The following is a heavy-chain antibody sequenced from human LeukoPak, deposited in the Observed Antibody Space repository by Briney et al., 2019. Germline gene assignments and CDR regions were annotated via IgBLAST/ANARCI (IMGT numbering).Heavy chain of an antibody. V-gene: IGHV4-4*07. D-gene: IGHD6-13*01. CDR2: IYTSGST. J-gene: IGHJ5*02. CDR3: ARDRIAAAGLNWFDP. CDR1: GGSISSYY. Sequence: PSETLSLTCTVSGGSISSYYWSWIRQPAGKGLEWIGRIYTSGSTNYNPPLKSRVTMSVDTSKNQFSLKLSSVTAADTAVYYCARDRIAAAGLNWFDPWGQGTLVTVSS.